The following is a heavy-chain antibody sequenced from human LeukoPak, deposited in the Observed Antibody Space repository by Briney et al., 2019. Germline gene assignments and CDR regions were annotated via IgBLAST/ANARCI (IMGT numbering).Heavy chain of an antibody. CDR2: IYYSGST. D-gene: IGHD2-2*01. J-gene: IGHJ3*02. CDR3: ARAQPAQYCTSTSCYAAFDI. V-gene: IGHV4-59*01. Sequence: SETLSLTCTVSGGSINNYYWSWIRQPPGKGLEWIGYIYYSGSTNYNPSLKSRVTISVDTSKNQFSLKLSSATAADTAVYHCARAQPAQYCTSTSCYAAFDIWGQGTMVTVSS. CDR1: GGSINNYY.